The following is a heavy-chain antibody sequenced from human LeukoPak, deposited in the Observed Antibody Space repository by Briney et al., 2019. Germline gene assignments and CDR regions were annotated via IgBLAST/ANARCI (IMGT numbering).Heavy chain of an antibody. D-gene: IGHD6-13*01. Sequence: GGSLRLSCAASGFTFSSYWMSWVRQAPGKGLEWVANIKQDGSEKYYVDSVKGRFTISRDNAKNSLYLQMNSLRAEDTAVYYCASERESSSWYSYYFDYWGQGTLVTVSS. CDR1: GFTFSSYW. CDR3: ASERESSSWYSYYFDY. V-gene: IGHV3-7*01. CDR2: IKQDGSEK. J-gene: IGHJ4*02.